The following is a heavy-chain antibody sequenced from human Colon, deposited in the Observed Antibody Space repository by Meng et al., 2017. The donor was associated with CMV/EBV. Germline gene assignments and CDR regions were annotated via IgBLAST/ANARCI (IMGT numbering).Heavy chain of an antibody. V-gene: IGHV3-53*01. Sequence: GGSLRLSCEASGLAVSGNYMNWVRQAPGQGLEWVSIIYSGGSAYYTDSVKGRFTISRDNAKNTVYLQMNSLRAEDTAVYYCARVVPGAVGSISYFDSWGQGTLVTVSS. CDR2: IYSGGSA. J-gene: IGHJ4*02. CDR1: GLAVSGNY. CDR3: ARVVPGAVGSISYFDS. D-gene: IGHD6-19*01.